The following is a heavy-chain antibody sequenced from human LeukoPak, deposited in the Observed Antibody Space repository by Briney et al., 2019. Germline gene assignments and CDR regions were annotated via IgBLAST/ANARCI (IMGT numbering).Heavy chain of an antibody. Sequence: GGTLRLSCAASGFTFSSYGMSWVRQAPGKGLEWVSSINGNGGSTYYADSVKGRSTISRDNSKSTLYLQMNSLRAEDTAVYYCAKGPIPGFDYWGQGALVTVSS. CDR1: GFTFSSYG. CDR3: AKGPIPGFDY. V-gene: IGHV3-23*01. J-gene: IGHJ4*02. CDR2: INGNGGST.